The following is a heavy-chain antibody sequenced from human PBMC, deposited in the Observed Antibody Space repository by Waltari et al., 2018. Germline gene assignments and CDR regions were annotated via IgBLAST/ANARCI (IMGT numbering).Heavy chain of an antibody. V-gene: IGHV3-74*01. CDR1: GFTFSHYW. D-gene: IGHD3-9*01. CDR2: INPDGSST. Sequence: EVQLVESGGGLLQPGGSLRLSCAASGFTFSHYWMHWVRHPPGKGLVWGSRINPDGSSTSYADAVKGRFTISRDNAKNTLYMQMTSLRAEDTAVYYCTTDLTGYSDYWGQGTLVTVSS. CDR3: TTDLTGYSDY. J-gene: IGHJ4*02.